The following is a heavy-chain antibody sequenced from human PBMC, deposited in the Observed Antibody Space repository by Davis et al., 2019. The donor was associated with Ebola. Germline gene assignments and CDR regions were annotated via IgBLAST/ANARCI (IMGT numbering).Heavy chain of an antibody. D-gene: IGHD6-13*01. Sequence: PSETLSLTCTVSGGSISSYYWSWIRQPPGKGLEWIGYIYYSGSTNYNPSLKSRVTISVDTSKNQFSLKLSSVTAADTAVYYCACSSWHAAFDIWGQGTMVTVSS. CDR3: ACSSWHAAFDI. CDR1: GGSISSYY. J-gene: IGHJ3*02. CDR2: IYYSGST. V-gene: IGHV4-59*08.